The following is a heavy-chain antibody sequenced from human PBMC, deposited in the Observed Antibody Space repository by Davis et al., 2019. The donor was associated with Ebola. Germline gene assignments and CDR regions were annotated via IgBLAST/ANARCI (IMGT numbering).Heavy chain of an antibody. CDR2: ISGSGGST. Sequence: GGSLRLSCAASGFTFSSYAMTWVRQAPGKGLEWVSAISGSGGSTHYADSVKGRFTTSRDNSKKTMYLQMNSLRAEDTAVYYCARSGLSFGVVKYHYGMDAWGKGTTVTVSS. J-gene: IGHJ6*04. V-gene: IGHV3-23*01. CDR3: ARSGLSFGVVKYHYGMDA. CDR1: GFTFSSYA. D-gene: IGHD3-3*01.